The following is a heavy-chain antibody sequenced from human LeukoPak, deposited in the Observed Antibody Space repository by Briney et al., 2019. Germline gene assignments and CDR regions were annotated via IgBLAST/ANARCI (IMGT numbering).Heavy chain of an antibody. D-gene: IGHD6-13*01. CDR3: AKVTYGGIAAAGALDY. Sequence: GGSLRLSCAASGFTFSSYGMHWVRQAPGKGLEWVAVISYDGSNKYYADSVKGRFTISRDNSKNTLYLQMNSLRAEDTAVYYCAKVTYGGIAAAGALDYWGQGTLVTVSS. V-gene: IGHV3-30*18. CDR2: ISYDGSNK. CDR1: GFTFSSYG. J-gene: IGHJ4*02.